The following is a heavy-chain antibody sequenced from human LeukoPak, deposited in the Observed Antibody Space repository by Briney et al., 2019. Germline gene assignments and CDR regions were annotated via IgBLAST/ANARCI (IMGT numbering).Heavy chain of an antibody. Sequence: ASVKVSCKASGYIFTSYFMHWVRQAPGQGLEWMGLINPSGGSTRYAQKFQGRVTMTRDMSTSTVYMELSSLRSEDTAVYYCARDWGANDAFDIWGQGTMVTVSS. V-gene: IGHV1-46*01. CDR2: INPSGGST. J-gene: IGHJ3*02. CDR3: ARDWGANDAFDI. D-gene: IGHD1-26*01. CDR1: GYIFTSYF.